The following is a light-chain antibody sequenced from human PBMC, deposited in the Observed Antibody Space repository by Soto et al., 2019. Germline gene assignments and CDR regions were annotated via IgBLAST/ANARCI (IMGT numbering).Light chain of an antibody. J-gene: IGKJ5*01. CDR2: AAS. CDR3: QQNNRWPHIT. Sequence: EIVLTQSPGTLSLSPGERATLSCRASQSVADNYLAWYQQKPGQPPRLLIYAASRRAAGIPDTFSGSGSGTQFTLTISRLQSEDSAVYFCQQNNRWPHITFGQGTRLEIK. V-gene: IGKV3-20*01. CDR1: QSVADNY.